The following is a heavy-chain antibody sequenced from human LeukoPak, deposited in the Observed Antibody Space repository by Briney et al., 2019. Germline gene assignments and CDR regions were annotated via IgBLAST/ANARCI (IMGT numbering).Heavy chain of an antibody. CDR3: ARDIGSAYRNGLYYCFGMDV. Sequence: ASLKVSCKASGYTFTGYYMHWVRQAPGQGLEWMGWINPNSGDTNYAQKFQGRVTMTRDTSISTAYVELSRLRSDDTAVYYRARDIGSAYRNGLYYCFGMDVWGQGTTVTVSS. D-gene: IGHD5-18*01. J-gene: IGHJ6*02. CDR2: INPNSGDT. CDR1: GYTFTGYY. V-gene: IGHV1-2*02.